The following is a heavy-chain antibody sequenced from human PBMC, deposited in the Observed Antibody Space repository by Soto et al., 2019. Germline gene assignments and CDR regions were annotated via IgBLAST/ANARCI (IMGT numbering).Heavy chain of an antibody. CDR1: GFTFSTYW. J-gene: IGHJ5*02. V-gene: IGHV3-74*01. CDR2: INSDGSST. CDR3: HNWFDP. Sequence: EVQLVESGGGLVQPGGSLRLSCAASGFTFSTYWMHWVRHAPGKGLVWVSRINSDGSSTYYADYVKGRFTISRDNAKNTRYLQMNSLRAEDTAVYYCHNWFDPWGQGTLVTVSS.